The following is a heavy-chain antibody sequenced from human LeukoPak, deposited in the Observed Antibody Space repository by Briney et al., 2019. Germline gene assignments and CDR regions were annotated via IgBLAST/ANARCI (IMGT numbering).Heavy chain of an antibody. J-gene: IGHJ4*02. CDR1: GGTFSSYA. CDR2: IIPIFGTA. Sequence: GASVKVSCKASGGTFSSYAISWVRQAPEQGLEWMGGIIPIFGTANYAQKFQGRVTITTDESTSTAYMELSSLRSEDTAVYYCARRWFTMVRGVPTYYFDYWGQGTLVTVSS. V-gene: IGHV1-69*05. D-gene: IGHD3-10*01. CDR3: ARRWFTMVRGVPTYYFDY.